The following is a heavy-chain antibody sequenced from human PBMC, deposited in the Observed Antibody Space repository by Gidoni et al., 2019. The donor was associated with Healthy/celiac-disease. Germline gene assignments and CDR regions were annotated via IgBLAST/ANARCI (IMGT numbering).Heavy chain of an antibody. CDR3: ARTRDAVDY. J-gene: IGHJ4*02. CDR2: IYYSGST. D-gene: IGHD2-2*01. V-gene: IGHV4-59*08. Sequence: QVQLHASGPGLVKPSETLSLTRPVSGGSLSSYYWSWIRQPPRKGLEWIGYIYYSGSTNYTPSLKSLVTIAVDTSKNQFSLKLSSVTAADTAVYYCARTRDAVDYWGQGTLVTVSS. CDR1: GGSLSSYY.